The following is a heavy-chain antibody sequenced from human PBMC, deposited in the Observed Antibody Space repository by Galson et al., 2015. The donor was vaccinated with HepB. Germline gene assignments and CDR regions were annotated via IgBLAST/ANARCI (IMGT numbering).Heavy chain of an antibody. CDR3: AKDRAYYTANFDS. CDR1: GFTFTSHA. CDR2: IRYDGSDE. J-gene: IGHJ4*02. Sequence: SLRLSCAASGFTFTSHAMHWVRQAPGKGLQWVASIRYDGSDEKYADSVKGRIVVSRDNSKNTLYLQMNSLRGDDTALYYCAKDRAYYTANFDSWGRGTLVTVSS. D-gene: IGHD3-3*01. V-gene: IGHV3-30*02.